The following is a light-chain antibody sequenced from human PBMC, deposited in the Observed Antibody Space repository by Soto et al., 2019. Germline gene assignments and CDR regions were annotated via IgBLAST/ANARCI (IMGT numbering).Light chain of an antibody. CDR1: QTITTKD. CDR3: HQYDTAPHT. CDR2: GTS. Sequence: EIVLTQSPGTLSLSPGERATLSCRASQTITTKDVDWYQQKPGRAPRLLMYGTSSRATGIPDRFSGSGSGTDFTLTISRLQPEDSAMYYCHQYDTAPHTFGQGTKLEIK. V-gene: IGKV3-20*01. J-gene: IGKJ2*01.